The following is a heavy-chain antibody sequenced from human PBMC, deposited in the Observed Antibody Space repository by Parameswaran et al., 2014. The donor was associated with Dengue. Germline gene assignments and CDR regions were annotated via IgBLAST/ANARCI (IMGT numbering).Heavy chain of an antibody. J-gene: IGHJ4*02. V-gene: IGHV3-48*03. CDR1: GFTFDIYE. D-gene: IGHD5-18*01. CDR2: ISSSGSTT. CDR3: ARDSGYNYGGFDY. Sequence: QAGGSLRLSCAASGFTFDIYEMNWVRQAPGKGLEWVSYISSSGSTTYYADSVKGRFTISRDNAKNSLYLQMDSLRAEDTAVYYCARDSGYNYGGFDYWGQGTLVTVSS.